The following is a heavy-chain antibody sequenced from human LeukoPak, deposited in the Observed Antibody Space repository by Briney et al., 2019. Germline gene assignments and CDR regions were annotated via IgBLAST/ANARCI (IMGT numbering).Heavy chain of an antibody. D-gene: IGHD1-14*01. CDR1: GFAFSSHW. CDR3: RGPTYLDY. J-gene: IGHJ4*02. CDR2: INSDGSSS. V-gene: IGHV3-74*01. Sequence: GGSLRLSCAASGFAFSSHWMHWVRQAPGKGLEWVSRINSDGSSSSYADSVKGRFTISRDNAKSTLYLQMNRLRAEDTAVYCIRGPTYLDYWGQGILVTVSS.